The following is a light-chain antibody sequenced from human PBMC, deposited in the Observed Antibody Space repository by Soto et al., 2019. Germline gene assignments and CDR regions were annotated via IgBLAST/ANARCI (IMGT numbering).Light chain of an antibody. Sequence: QSALTQPPSASGSPGQSVTISCTGTRNDVGGYNYVSWYQHHPGKAPQLMIYEVSRRPSGVPDRFSGSRSGKTASLTVSGLQAEDEADYYCSSYAGSNNLVFGGGTKLTVL. J-gene: IGLJ3*02. CDR1: RNDVGGYNY. CDR3: SSYAGSNNLV. V-gene: IGLV2-8*01. CDR2: EVS.